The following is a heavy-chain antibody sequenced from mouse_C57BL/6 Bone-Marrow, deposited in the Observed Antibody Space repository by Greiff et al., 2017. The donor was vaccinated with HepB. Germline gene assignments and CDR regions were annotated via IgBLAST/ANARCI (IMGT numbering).Heavy chain of an antibody. CDR3: TGDSNWAFDY. V-gene: IGHV6-3*01. CDR1: GFTFSNYW. D-gene: IGHD4-1*02. Sequence: EVKLQESGGGLVQPGGSMKLSCVASGFTFSNYWMNWVRQSPEKGLEWVAQIRLKSDNYATHYAESVKGRFTISRDDSKSSVYLQMNNLRAEDTGIYYCTGDSNWAFDYWGQGTTLTVSS. CDR2: IRLKSDNYAT. J-gene: IGHJ2*01.